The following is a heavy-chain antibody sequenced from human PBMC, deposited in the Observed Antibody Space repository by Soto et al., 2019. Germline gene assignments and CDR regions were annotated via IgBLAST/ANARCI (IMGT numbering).Heavy chain of an antibody. J-gene: IGHJ4*02. CDR2: ISGSGGTT. CDR1: GFTLSSYA. V-gene: IGHV3-23*01. Sequence: GSLRLSCAASGFTLSSYAMSWVRQAPGKGLECVSTISGSGGTTYYADSVKGRFTISRDNSKNTLYLQMNSLRAEDTAVYYCARDFATHCSGSTCYPYAYWGQGALVTVSS. CDR3: ARDFATHCSGSTCYPYAY. D-gene: IGHD2-15*01.